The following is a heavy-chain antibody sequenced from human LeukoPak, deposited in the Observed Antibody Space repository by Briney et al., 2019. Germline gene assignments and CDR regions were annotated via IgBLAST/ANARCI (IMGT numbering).Heavy chain of an antibody. D-gene: IGHD5-18*01. Sequence: SVKVSCKASGGTFSSYAISWVRQAPGQGLEWMGGIIPIFGTANYAQKFQGRVTITADESTSTAYMELSSLRSEDTAVYYCARDNGRQLWSGYYYYYGMDVWGQGTTVTVSS. J-gene: IGHJ6*02. V-gene: IGHV1-69*13. CDR2: IIPIFGTA. CDR3: ARDNGRQLWSGYYYYYGMDV. CDR1: GGTFSSYA.